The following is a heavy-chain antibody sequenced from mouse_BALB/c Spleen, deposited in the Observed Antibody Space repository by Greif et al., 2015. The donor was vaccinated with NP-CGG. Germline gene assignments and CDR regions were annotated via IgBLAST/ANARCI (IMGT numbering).Heavy chain of an antibody. CDR3: SKSGDYDNSFDY. CDR1: GYTFTSSW. V-gene: IGHV1S130*01. D-gene: IGHD2-4*01. J-gene: IGHJ2*01. Sequence: QVQLQQSGSVLVRPGASVKLFCKASGYTFTSSWMHWAKRRPGQGLEWIGEIHPSSGNTNYNEMFKGKATLTVDTSSSTAYVDLSSLTSEDSAVYYCSKSGDYDNSFDYWGQGTTLTVSS. CDR2: IHPSSGNT.